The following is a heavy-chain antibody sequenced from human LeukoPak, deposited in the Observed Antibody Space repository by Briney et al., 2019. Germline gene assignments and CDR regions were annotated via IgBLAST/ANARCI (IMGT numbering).Heavy chain of an antibody. CDR2: INAYNGNT. D-gene: IGHD6-19*01. V-gene: IGHV1-18*01. J-gene: IGHJ3*02. Sequence: GASVKVSCKASGYTFTSYGISWVRQAPGQGLEWMGWINAYNGNTNYAQKLQGRVTMTTDTSTSTAYMELRSLRSDDTAVYYCARASGYSSGWYRRNAFDIWGQGTMITVSS. CDR3: ARASGYSSGWYRRNAFDI. CDR1: GYTFTSYG.